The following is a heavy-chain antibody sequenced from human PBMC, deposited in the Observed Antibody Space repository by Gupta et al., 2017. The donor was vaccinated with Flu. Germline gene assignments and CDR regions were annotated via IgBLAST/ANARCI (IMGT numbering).Heavy chain of an antibody. Sequence: EVQLVESGGGLVQPGGSLRLSCAASGFTFSDHYMDWVRQAPGKGLEWVGRTRNKPNSYTTEYAASVNGRFTISRDDSKNSLYLQMNSLKVEDTAVYYCARGASGRNPGYYHAMDVWGQGTTVTASS. CDR2: TRNKPNSYTT. V-gene: IGHV3-72*01. J-gene: IGHJ6*02. D-gene: IGHD1-26*01. CDR1: GFTFSDHY. CDR3: ARGASGRNPGYYHAMDV.